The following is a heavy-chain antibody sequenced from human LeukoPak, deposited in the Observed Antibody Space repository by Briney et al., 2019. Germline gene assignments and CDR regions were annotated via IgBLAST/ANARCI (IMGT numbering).Heavy chain of an antibody. CDR2: VNHSGST. J-gene: IGHJ4*02. Sequence: SEALSLTCTISGPFSGYFWSWIRQAPGKGPEWIGEVNHSGSTNYNPSLESRVIISVDPSKKQVSLKLNSVTAADTAVYYCARAFPPGVTARPRFDYWGQGTQVTVSS. CDR3: ARAFPPGVTARPRFDY. CDR1: GPFSGYF. V-gene: IGHV4-34*01. D-gene: IGHD4-11*01.